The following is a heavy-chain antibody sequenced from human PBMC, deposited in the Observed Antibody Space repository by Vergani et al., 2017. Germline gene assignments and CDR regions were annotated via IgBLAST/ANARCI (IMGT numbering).Heavy chain of an antibody. CDR3: SRGVPAAMVGGIWFDP. J-gene: IGHJ5*02. CDR1: GGSISSYY. D-gene: IGHD2-2*01. V-gene: IGHV4-59*01. Sequence: QVQLQESGPGLVKPSETLSLTCTVSGGSISSYYWSWIRQPPGKGLEWIGYIYYSGSTNYNPSLKSRVTISVDTSKNQFSLKLSYVTAADTAVYYCSRGVPAAMVGGIWFDPWGQGTLVTVSS. CDR2: IYYSGST.